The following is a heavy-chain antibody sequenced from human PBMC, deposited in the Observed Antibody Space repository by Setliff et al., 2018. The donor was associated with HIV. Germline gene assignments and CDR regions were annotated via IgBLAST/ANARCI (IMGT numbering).Heavy chain of an antibody. CDR2: IRWHSGTI. CDR1: GFTFSSYA. V-gene: IGHV3-9*01. Sequence: GGSLRLSCAASGFTFSSYAMHWVRQAPGKGLEWVSGIRWHSGTIGYADSVKGRFTISRDNAKNSLYLQMNSLKTEDTALYYCAKGPHYSDTSGYQYFQHWGQGTLVTVSS. J-gene: IGHJ1*01. D-gene: IGHD3-22*01. CDR3: AKGPHYSDTSGYQYFQH.